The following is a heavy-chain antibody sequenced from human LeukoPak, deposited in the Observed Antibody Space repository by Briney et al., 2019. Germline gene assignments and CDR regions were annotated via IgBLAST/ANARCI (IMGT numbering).Heavy chain of an antibody. CDR1: GFTFSSYS. Sequence: GGSLRLSCAASGFTFSSYSMNWVRQAPGKGLGWVSYISSSSSTIYYADSVKGRFTISRDNAKNSLYLQMNSLRAEDTAVYYCASAHYDYVWGSYRHSSFDFWGQGTLVTVSS. D-gene: IGHD3-16*02. CDR2: ISSSSSTI. V-gene: IGHV3-48*04. J-gene: IGHJ4*02. CDR3: ASAHYDYVWGSYRHSSFDF.